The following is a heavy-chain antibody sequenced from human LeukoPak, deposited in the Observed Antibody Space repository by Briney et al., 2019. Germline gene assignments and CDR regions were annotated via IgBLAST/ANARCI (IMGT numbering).Heavy chain of an antibody. Sequence: GGSLRLSCAASGFTVSSNYMSWVRQAPGKGLEWVSVIYSGGSTYYADSVKGRFTISRDNSKNTLYLQMNSLRAEDTAVYYCASAISSFSYFPAEYFQHWGQGTLVTVSS. CDR2: IYSGGST. CDR1: GFTVSSNY. V-gene: IGHV3-53*01. D-gene: IGHD2/OR15-2a*01. CDR3: ASAISSFSYFPAEYFQH. J-gene: IGHJ1*01.